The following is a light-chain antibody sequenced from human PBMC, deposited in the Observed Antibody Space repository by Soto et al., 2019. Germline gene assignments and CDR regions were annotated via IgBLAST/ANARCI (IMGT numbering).Light chain of an antibody. CDR1: QSISSY. V-gene: IGKV1-39*01. Sequence: DIQMTQSPSSLSASVGDRVTITCRASQSISSYLNWYQQKPGKAPKLLIYAASSLQSGFPSRFSGSGSATDFTLTISSLQPEDFATYYCQQSYSTPPYTFGQGTKLEIK. CDR2: AAS. CDR3: QQSYSTPPYT. J-gene: IGKJ2*01.